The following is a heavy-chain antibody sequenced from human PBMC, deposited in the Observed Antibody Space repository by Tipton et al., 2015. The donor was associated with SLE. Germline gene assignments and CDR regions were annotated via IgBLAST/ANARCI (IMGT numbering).Heavy chain of an antibody. CDR2: VYYSGTT. Sequence: TLSLTCTVSGSSITAYYWTWIRQPPGKGLEWIGYVYYSGTTNYNPSLKSRVTISVDTSKNQFSLKLSSVTAADTAVYYCATSGYDFLSWFDPWGQGTPVTVSS. CDR1: GSSITAYY. V-gene: IGHV4-59*07. J-gene: IGHJ5*02. CDR3: ATSGYDFLSWFDP. D-gene: IGHD5-12*01.